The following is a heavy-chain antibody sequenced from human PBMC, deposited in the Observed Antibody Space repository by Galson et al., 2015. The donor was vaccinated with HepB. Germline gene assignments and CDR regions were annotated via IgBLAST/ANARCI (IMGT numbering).Heavy chain of an antibody. J-gene: IGHJ4*02. CDR2: ISYDGSNK. Sequence: SLRLSCAASGFTFSSYGMHWVRQAPGKGLEWVAVISYDGSNKYYADSVKGRFTISRDNSKNTLYLQMNSLRAEDTAVYYCAKDPSQYNWNYASYFDYWGQGTLVTVSS. CDR1: GFTFSSYG. V-gene: IGHV3-30*18. D-gene: IGHD1-7*01. CDR3: AKDPSQYNWNYASYFDY.